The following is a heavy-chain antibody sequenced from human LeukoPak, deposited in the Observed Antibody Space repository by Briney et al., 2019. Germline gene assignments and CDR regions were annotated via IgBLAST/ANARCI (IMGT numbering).Heavy chain of an antibody. Sequence: SETLSLICTVFGDSVTVYYLNWVRQPPGKGLKWIGHIYHIGTTNYHPSLKSRLPLSPDTSKNQFSLKLRSVTAADTAVYYCVIGVGWQPAYWGQGALVTVSS. D-gene: IGHD2-15*01. J-gene: IGHJ4*02. V-gene: IGHV4-59*02. CDR1: GDSVTVYY. CDR3: VIGVGWQPAY. CDR2: IYHIGTT.